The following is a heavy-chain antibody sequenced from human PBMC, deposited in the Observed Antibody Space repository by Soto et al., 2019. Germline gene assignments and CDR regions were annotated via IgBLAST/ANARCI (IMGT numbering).Heavy chain of an antibody. CDR3: ARELNTDPSAYYSFAY. CDR1: GYTFTAYG. V-gene: IGHV1-18*01. Sequence: GASVKVSCKTSGYTFTAYGLAWLGQAPGQRPEWMGWVSTNNADTDYAQKFQGRVTMTTETSTRTTYMELRSLRSDDTAVYYCARELNTDPSAYYSFAYWGQGTLVTVSS. J-gene: IGHJ4*02. D-gene: IGHD3-22*01. CDR2: VSTNNADT.